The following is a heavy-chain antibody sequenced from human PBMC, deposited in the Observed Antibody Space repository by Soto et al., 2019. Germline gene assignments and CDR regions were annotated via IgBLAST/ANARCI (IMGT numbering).Heavy chain of an antibody. CDR1: GFTVSSNY. Sequence: GGSLRLSCAASGFTVSSNYMSWVRQAPGKGLEWVSVIYSGGSIYYADSVKGRFTISRDNSKNTLYLQMNSLRAEDTALYYCARFLGGTLRYYGMDVWGQGTTVTVSS. CDR2: IYSGGSI. CDR3: ARFLGGTLRYYGMDV. V-gene: IGHV3-53*01. J-gene: IGHJ6*02. D-gene: IGHD2-15*01.